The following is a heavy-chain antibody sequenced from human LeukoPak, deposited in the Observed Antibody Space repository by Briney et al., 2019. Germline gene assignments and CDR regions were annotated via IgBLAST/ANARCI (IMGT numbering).Heavy chain of an antibody. Sequence: GTSLRLSCAASGFTFSSYSMNWVRQAPGKGVEWVSFISTSSSYIHNADSVKGRFTISRDNAENSLYLQMNSLRAEDTAVYYCARAAIAAARIYYYMDVWGKGTTVTVSS. CDR1: GFTFSSYS. CDR3: ARAAIAAARIYYYMDV. V-gene: IGHV3-21*01. J-gene: IGHJ6*03. D-gene: IGHD6-13*01. CDR2: ISTSSSYI.